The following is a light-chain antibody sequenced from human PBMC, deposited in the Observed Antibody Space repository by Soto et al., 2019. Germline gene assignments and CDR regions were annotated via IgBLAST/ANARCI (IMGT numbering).Light chain of an antibody. J-gene: IGKJ5*01. CDR2: GIS. CDR3: HQYDGSPIT. V-gene: IGKV3-20*01. CDR1: QSVSSSY. Sequence: EIVLTQSPGTLSLSPGERATLSCSASQSVSSSYLAWYQQKPGRAPRLLISGISRRAPGIPDRFSGDGSGTDFTLTISRLEPEDYAVYYCHQYDGSPITFGQGTRLEIK.